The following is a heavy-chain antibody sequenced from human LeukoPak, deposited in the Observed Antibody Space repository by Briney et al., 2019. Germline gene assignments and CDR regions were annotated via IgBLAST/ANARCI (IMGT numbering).Heavy chain of an antibody. CDR1: GFTFSSYG. J-gene: IGHJ4*02. Sequence: GGSLRLSCAASGFTFSSYGMHWVRQAPGKGLEWVAVISYDGSNKYYADSVKGRFTISRDNSKNTLYLQMNSLRAEDTAVYYCATPPSRGVRGVNWGQGTLVTVSS. CDR2: ISYDGSNK. CDR3: ATPPSRGVRGVN. D-gene: IGHD3-10*01. V-gene: IGHV3-30*19.